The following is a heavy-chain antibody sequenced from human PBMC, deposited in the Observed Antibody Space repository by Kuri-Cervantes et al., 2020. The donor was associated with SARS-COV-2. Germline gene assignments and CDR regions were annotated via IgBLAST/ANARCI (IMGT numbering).Heavy chain of an antibody. CDR1: GYTLTELS. Sequence: ASVKVSCKVSGYTLTELSMHWVRQAPGKGLEWMGGFDPEDGETIYAQKFQGRVTMTEDTSTDTAYMELSSLRSEDTAVYYCARSQPHPLGYYYYYYMDVWGKGTTVTVSS. V-gene: IGHV1-24*01. CDR3: ARSQPHPLGYYYYYYMDV. J-gene: IGHJ6*03. CDR2: FDPEDGET. D-gene: IGHD7-27*01.